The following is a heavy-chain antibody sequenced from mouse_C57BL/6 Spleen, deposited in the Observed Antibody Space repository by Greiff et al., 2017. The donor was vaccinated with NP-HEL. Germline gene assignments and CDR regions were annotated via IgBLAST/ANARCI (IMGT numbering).Heavy chain of an antibody. CDR3: ARQSLLGVYFDY. Sequence: EVKLMESGGDLVKPGGSLKLSCAASGFTFSSYGMSWVRQTPDKRLEWVATISSGGSYTYYPDSVKGRFTISRDNAKNTLYLQMSSLKSEDTAMYYCARQSLLGVYFDYWGQGTTLTVSS. V-gene: IGHV5-6*01. CDR2: ISSGGSYT. D-gene: IGHD2-10*01. J-gene: IGHJ2*01. CDR1: GFTFSSYG.